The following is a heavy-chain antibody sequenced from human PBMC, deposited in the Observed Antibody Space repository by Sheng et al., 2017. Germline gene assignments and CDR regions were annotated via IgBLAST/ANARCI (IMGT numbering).Heavy chain of an antibody. CDR3: ASPPVPALGKVLVPVSGY. CDR1: GYTFTIYA. Sequence: QVHLVQSGAEVKKPGASVKVSFKTSGYTFTIYAVHWVCQAPGHRLEWMGWINTDNGNRKCLQRFQGRVHHYQGHIRDTAYMELSSLRSEETAVYYCASPPVPALGKVLVPVSGYWGQGTLVTVSS. D-gene: IGHD3-10*01. CDR2: INTDNGNR. J-gene: IGHJ4*02. V-gene: IGHV1-3*04.